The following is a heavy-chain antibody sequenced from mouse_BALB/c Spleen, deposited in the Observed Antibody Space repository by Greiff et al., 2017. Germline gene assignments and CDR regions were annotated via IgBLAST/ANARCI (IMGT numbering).Heavy chain of an antibody. CDR2: ISYSGST. J-gene: IGHJ4*01. CDR1: GDSITSGY. D-gene: IGHD2-14*01. Sequence: EVNVVESGPSLVKPSQTLSLTCSVTGDSITSGYWNWIRKFPGNKLEYMGYISYSGSTYYNPSLKSRISITRDTSKNQYYLQLNSVTTEDTATYYCARYYRSSYAMDYWGQGTSVTVSS. V-gene: IGHV3-8*02. CDR3: ARYYRSSYAMDY.